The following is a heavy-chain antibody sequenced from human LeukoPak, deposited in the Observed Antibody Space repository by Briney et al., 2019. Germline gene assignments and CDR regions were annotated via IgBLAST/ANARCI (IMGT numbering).Heavy chain of an antibody. Sequence: SVKVSCKASGGTFSSYAISWVRQAPGQGLEWMGGIIPIFGTANYAQKFQGRVTITTDESASTAYMELSSLRSEDTAVYYCARASETYYYDSSGRDDAFDIWGQGTMVTVSS. J-gene: IGHJ3*02. D-gene: IGHD3-22*01. CDR1: GGTFSSYA. CDR2: IIPIFGTA. V-gene: IGHV1-69*05. CDR3: ARASETYYYDSSGRDDAFDI.